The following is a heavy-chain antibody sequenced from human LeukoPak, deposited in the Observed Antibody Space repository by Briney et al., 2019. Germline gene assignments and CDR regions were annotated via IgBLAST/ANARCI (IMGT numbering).Heavy chain of an antibody. CDR3: ARVKAAARVAFDI. D-gene: IGHD6-13*01. CDR2: ISYDGSNK. CDR1: GFTFSSYA. Sequence: GGSLRLSCAASGFTFSSYAMHWVRQAPGKGLEWVAVISYDGSNKYYADSVKGRFTISRDNSKNTLYLQMNSLRAEDTAVYYCARVKAAARVAFDIWGQGTMVTVSS. V-gene: IGHV3-30*04. J-gene: IGHJ3*02.